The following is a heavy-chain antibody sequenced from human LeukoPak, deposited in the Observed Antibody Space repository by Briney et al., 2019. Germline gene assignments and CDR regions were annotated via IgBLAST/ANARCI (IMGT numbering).Heavy chain of an antibody. D-gene: IGHD1-26*01. V-gene: IGHV1-8*01. CDR1: GYTFTSYD. Sequence: ASVKVSCKASGYTFTSYDINWVRQATGQGLEWMGWMNPNSGNTGYAQKFQGRVTMTRYTSISTAYMELSSLRSEDTAVYYCARGFSSGSYSRFDPWGQGTLVTVSS. CDR2: MNPNSGNT. J-gene: IGHJ5*02. CDR3: ARGFSSGSYSRFDP.